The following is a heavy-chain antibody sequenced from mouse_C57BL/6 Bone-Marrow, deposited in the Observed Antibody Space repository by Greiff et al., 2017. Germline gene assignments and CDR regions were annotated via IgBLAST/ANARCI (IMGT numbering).Heavy chain of an antibody. CDR2: IDPSDSYT. J-gene: IGHJ3*01. V-gene: IGHV1-50*01. CDR1: GYTFTSYW. CDR3: AREDYGNYGFAY. Sequence: QVQLQQPGAELVKPGASVKLSCKASGYTFTSYWMQWVKQRPGQGLEWIGEIDPSDSYTNYNQKFKGKATLTVDTSSSTAYMRLSSLTSEDSAVYYCAREDYGNYGFAYWGQGTLVTVSA. D-gene: IGHD2-1*01.